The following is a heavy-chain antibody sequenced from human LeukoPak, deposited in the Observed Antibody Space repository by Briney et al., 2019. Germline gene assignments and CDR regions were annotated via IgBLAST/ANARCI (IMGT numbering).Heavy chain of an antibody. CDR2: ISCDGSNK. V-gene: IGHV3-30-3*01. CDR3: ARDGTGAPSDY. CDR1: GFTFSSYA. D-gene: IGHD1/OR15-1a*01. Sequence: GGSLRLSCAASGFTFSSYAMHWVRQAPGKGLEWVAVISCDGSNKYYADSVKGRFTISRDNSKNTLYLQMNSLRAEDTAVYYCARDGTGAPSDYWGQGTLVTVSS. J-gene: IGHJ4*02.